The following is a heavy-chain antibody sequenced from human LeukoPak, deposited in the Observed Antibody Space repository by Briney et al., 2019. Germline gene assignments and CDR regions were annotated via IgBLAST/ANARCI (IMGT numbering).Heavy chain of an antibody. Sequence: GASGKVSGKASGYTFTGYYMHWVRRAPGQGLEGMGWINPNRGGTNYAQKLQGRVTRTTDTSTSTAYMEMSRLRSDDTAVYYCARDGFLIVATGFDYWGQGTLVTVSS. CDR3: ARDGFLIVATGFDY. V-gene: IGHV1-2*02. CDR1: GYTFTGYY. D-gene: IGHD5-12*01. CDR2: INPNRGGT. J-gene: IGHJ4*02.